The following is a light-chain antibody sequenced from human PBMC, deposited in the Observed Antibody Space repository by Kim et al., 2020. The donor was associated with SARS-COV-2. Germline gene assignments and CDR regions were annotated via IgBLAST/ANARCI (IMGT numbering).Light chain of an antibody. J-gene: IGKJ4*01. CDR3: QQSYSLPLT. Sequence: TSIGDRVTINWRATQNINTHLNWYQQKPGKAPNLLIYTASNLQSGVPSRFSGSGSGTEFSLTISSLQPEDFATYYCQQSYSLPLTFGGGTKVDIK. CDR1: QNINTH. V-gene: IGKV1-39*01. CDR2: TAS.